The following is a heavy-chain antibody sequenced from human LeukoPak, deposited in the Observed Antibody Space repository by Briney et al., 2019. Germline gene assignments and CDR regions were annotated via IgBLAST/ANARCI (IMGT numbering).Heavy chain of an antibody. V-gene: IGHV1-58*02. CDR2: VVLGSGNT. J-gene: IGHJ5*02. CDR1: GFTFHTSA. D-gene: IGHD3-3*01. CDR3: AAQRGASLHDFWSTRLFDP. Sequence: SVKVSCKASGFTFHTSAMQWVRQARGQGLEWIGWVVLGSGNTVYSHKFHDRVIITRDMSTSTVYMELDSLGSEDTAVYYCAAQRGASLHDFWSTRLFDPWGQGTLVTVSS.